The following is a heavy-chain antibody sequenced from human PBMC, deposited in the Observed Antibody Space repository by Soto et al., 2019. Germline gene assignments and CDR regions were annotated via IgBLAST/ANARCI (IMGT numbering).Heavy chain of an antibody. J-gene: IGHJ6*03. V-gene: IGHV3-23*01. Sequence: GGSLRLSCAASGFTFRSFALSWVRQAPGKGLEWVSAITGSGGTTYYADSVKGRFTISRDNSKITLYLQMNSLRAEDTAVYYCAKLHSSSSAFYYYYMDVWGKGTTVTVSS. CDR3: AKLHSSSSAFYYYYMDV. D-gene: IGHD6-6*01. CDR2: ITGSGGTT. CDR1: GFTFRSFA.